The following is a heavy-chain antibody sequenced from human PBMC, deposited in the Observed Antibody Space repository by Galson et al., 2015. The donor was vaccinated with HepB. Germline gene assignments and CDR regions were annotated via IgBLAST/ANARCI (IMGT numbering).Heavy chain of an antibody. V-gene: IGHV3-21*06. CDR2: ISTTGTYI. Sequence: SLRLSCAASGFSVSDYNMNWVRQAPGKGLEWVSSISTTGTYIYKADSLKGRFTISRDNAKNSVYLQMNSLRGEDTAVYYCVADRTYYYDWGRVSHDGFEIWGQGTMVTVSS. CDR3: VADRTYYYDWGRVSHDGFEI. D-gene: IGHD3-22*01. CDR1: GFSVSDYN. J-gene: IGHJ3*02.